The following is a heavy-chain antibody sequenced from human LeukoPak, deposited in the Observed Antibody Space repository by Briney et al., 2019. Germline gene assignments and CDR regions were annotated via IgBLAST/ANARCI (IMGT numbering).Heavy chain of an antibody. D-gene: IGHD6-13*01. Sequence: ASVKVSCKASGYTFTSYDINWVRQATGQGLEWMGWMNPNGGNTGYAQKFQGRVTMTRNPSISTAYMELSSLRSEDTAVYYCARGSSSWYYYYGMDVWGQGTTVTVSS. CDR3: ARGSSSWYYYYGMDV. J-gene: IGHJ6*02. CDR1: GYTFTSYD. V-gene: IGHV1-8*01. CDR2: MNPNGGNT.